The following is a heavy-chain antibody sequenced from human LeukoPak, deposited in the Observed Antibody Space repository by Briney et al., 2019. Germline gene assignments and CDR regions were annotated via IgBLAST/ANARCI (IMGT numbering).Heavy chain of an antibody. Sequence: GGSLSLSCPASGFTTSNNYMNWVRQAPGKGLEWVSVIYSGGRTNYADSVKGRFTVSRDNSKNTLYLQMNSLRAEDTAVYYCARGEFGELKSWGQGTLVIVSS. D-gene: IGHD3-10*01. CDR1: GFTTSNNY. CDR2: IYSGGRT. CDR3: ARGEFGELKS. V-gene: IGHV3-53*01. J-gene: IGHJ5*02.